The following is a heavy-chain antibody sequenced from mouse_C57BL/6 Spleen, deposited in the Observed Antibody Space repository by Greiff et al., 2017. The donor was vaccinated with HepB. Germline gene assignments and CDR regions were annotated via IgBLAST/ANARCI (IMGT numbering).Heavy chain of an antibody. D-gene: IGHD2-4*01. CDR2: IWSGGST. Sequence: QVQLQQSGPGLVQPSQSLSITCTVSGFSLTSYGVHWVRQSPGKGLEWLGVIWSGGSTDYNEAFISRLGISKDNSKSQVFFKMNSLQADDTAIYYCARFYDYDDVYAMDYWGQGTSVTVSS. CDR3: ARFYDYDDVYAMDY. CDR1: GFSLTSYG. J-gene: IGHJ4*01. V-gene: IGHV2-2*01.